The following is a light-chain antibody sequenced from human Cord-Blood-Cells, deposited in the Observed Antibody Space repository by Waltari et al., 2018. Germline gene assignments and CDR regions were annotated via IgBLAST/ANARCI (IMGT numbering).Light chain of an antibody. CDR3: QQRSNWPT. V-gene: IGKV3-11*01. CDR2: DAS. CDR1: QSVSSY. J-gene: IGKJ3*01. Sequence: EIVLTQSQATLSLSPGERATLSCRACQSVSSYLAWYQQKPGQAPRLLIYDASNMSTGIPARFSGSGSGTDFTLTISRLEPEDFAVYYCQQRSNWPTFGPWTKVDIK.